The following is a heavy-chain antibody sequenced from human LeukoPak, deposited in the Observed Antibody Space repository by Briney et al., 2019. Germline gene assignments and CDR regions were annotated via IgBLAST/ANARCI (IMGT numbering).Heavy chain of an antibody. V-gene: IGHV4-31*03. CDR1: GGSISSGGYY. D-gene: IGHD3-22*01. CDR3: ARDSYDSSGYRKFDY. CDR2: IYYSGST. Sequence: SQTLSLTCTVSGGSISSGGYYWSWIRQHPGKGLEWIGYIYYSGSTYYNPSLKSRVTISVDTSKNQFSLKPSSVTAADTAVYYCARDSYDSSGYRKFDYWGQGTLVTVSS. J-gene: IGHJ4*02.